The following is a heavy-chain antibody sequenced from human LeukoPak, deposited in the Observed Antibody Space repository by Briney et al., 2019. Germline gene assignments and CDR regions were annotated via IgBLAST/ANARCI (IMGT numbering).Heavy chain of an antibody. V-gene: IGHV1-8*01. Sequence: ASVKVSCKASGYTFTSYDINWVRQATGQGLEWMGWMNPNSGNTGYAQKFQGRVTMTRNTSISTAYMELSSLRSEDTAVYYCARGNPTYYYDSSGHSGYWGQGTLVTVSS. CDR1: GYTFTSYD. D-gene: IGHD3-22*01. J-gene: IGHJ4*02. CDR2: MNPNSGNT. CDR3: ARGNPTYYYDSSGHSGY.